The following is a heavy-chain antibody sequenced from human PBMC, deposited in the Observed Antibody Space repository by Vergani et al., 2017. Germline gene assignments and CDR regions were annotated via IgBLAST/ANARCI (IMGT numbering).Heavy chain of an antibody. J-gene: IGHJ4*02. CDR3: ARDANIAVAGFFDY. CDR2: IIPILGIA. D-gene: IGHD6-19*01. CDR1: GGTFSSYA. V-gene: IGHV1-69*04. Sequence: QVHLVQSGAEVKKPGSSVKVSCKASGGTFSSYAISWVRQAPGQGLEWMGRIIPILGIANYAQKFQGRVTITADKSTSTAYMELSSLRSEDTAVYYCARDANIAVAGFFDYWGQGTLVTVSS.